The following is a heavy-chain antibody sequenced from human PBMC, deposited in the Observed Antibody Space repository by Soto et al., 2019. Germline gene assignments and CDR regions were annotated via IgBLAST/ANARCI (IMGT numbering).Heavy chain of an antibody. J-gene: IGHJ6*03. CDR2: INHSGST. Sequence: SETLSLTCAVDGGSFSGYDWSWIRQQPGKGLEWIGEINHSGSTNYNPSPKSRVTISVDTSKNQFSLKLSSVTAADTAVYYCARAGCSSTSCYLARYYYYMDVWGKGTTVTVSS. CDR1: GGSFSGYD. D-gene: IGHD2-2*01. V-gene: IGHV4-34*01. CDR3: ARAGCSSTSCYLARYYYYMDV.